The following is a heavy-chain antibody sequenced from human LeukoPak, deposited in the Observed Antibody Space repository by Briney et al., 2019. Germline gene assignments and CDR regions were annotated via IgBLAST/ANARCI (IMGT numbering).Heavy chain of an antibody. D-gene: IGHD4-17*01. CDR1: GFTFSSYA. V-gene: IGHV3-33*08. J-gene: IGHJ3*02. CDR2: IWYDGSNK. CDR3: ARDGSGPTVAFDI. Sequence: QSGRSLRLSCAASGFTFSSYAMHWVRQAPGKGLEWVAVIWYDGSNKYYTDSVKGRFTISRDNSKNTLYLQMNSLRAEDTAVYYCARDGSGPTVAFDIWGQGTMVTVSS.